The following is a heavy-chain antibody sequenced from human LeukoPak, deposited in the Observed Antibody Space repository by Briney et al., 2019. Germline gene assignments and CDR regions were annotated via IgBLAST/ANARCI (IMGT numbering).Heavy chain of an antibody. Sequence: SQTLSLTCTVSGGSISSGGYYWSWIRQHPGKGLEWIGYIYDSGSTYYNPSLNSRVTISVDTSKNQFSLKLRSVTAADTAVYYCAREAAEDVHYYDSSGYPDAFDIWGQGTIVTVSS. CDR2: IYDSGST. D-gene: IGHD3-22*01. J-gene: IGHJ3*02. CDR1: GGSISSGGYY. V-gene: IGHV4-31*03. CDR3: AREAAEDVHYYDSSGYPDAFDI.